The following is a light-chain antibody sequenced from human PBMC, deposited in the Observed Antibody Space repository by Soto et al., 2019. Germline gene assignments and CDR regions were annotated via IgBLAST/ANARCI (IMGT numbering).Light chain of an antibody. CDR1: QSVSSR. V-gene: IGKV3-15*01. J-gene: IGKJ1*01. CDR2: DAS. CDR3: QQYNNWPWA. Sequence: EIMMTQSPATLSVSPGERAILSCRASQSVSSRLAWYQRKPGQGPRLLIYDASTRATGIAARISGSGSGTEFTLTISSLQSEDFAIYYCQQYNNWPWAFGQGTKVDIK.